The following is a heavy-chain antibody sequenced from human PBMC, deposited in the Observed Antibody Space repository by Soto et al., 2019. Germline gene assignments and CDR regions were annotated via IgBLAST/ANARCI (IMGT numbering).Heavy chain of an antibody. Sequence: GGSLRLSCAASGFTFSSYAMHWVRQAPGKGLEWVAVISYDGSNKYYADSVKGRFTISRDNSKNTLYLQMNSLRAEDTAVYYCAMIAAAGTQEYWGQGTLVTVSS. CDR2: ISYDGSNK. CDR1: GFTFSSYA. CDR3: AMIAAAGTQEY. V-gene: IGHV3-30-3*01. D-gene: IGHD6-13*01. J-gene: IGHJ4*02.